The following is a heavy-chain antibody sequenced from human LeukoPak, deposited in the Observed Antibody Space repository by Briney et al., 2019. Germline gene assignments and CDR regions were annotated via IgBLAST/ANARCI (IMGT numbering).Heavy chain of an antibody. CDR1: GGSFSGYY. V-gene: IGHV4-34*01. J-gene: IGHJ4*02. CDR3: ARGIKGITMIVVVSGRFDY. D-gene: IGHD3-22*01. Sequence: SETLSLTCAVYGGSFSGYYGSWIRQPPGKGLEWIGEINNSGSTNYNPSLKSRVTISVDTSKNQFSLKLSSVTAADTAVYYCARGIKGITMIVVVSGRFDYWGQGTLVTVSS. CDR2: INNSGST.